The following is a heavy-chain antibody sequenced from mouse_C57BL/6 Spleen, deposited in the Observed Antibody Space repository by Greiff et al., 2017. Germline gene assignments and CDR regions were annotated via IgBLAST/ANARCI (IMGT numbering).Heavy chain of an antibody. Sequence: QVQLQQSGAELVRPGTSVKVSCKASGYAFTNYLIEWVKQRPGQGLEGIGVINPGSGGTNYNEKFKGKATLTADKSSSTAYMQLSSLTSEDSAVYFCARATVVEYAMDYWGQGTSVTVSS. D-gene: IGHD1-1*01. CDR3: ARATVVEYAMDY. J-gene: IGHJ4*01. CDR2: INPGSGGT. CDR1: GYAFTNYL. V-gene: IGHV1-54*01.